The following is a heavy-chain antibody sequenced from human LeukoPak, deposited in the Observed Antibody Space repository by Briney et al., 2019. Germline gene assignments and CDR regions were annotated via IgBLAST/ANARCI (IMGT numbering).Heavy chain of an antibody. CDR3: ARDYTGYFP. CDR1: GFTFSSYW. CDR2: IKTDGSEK. J-gene: IGHJ5*02. Sequence: PGESLRLSCEASGFTFSSYWMSWVRQAPGKGLEWVANIKTDGSEKYYVDSVKGRFTISRDNAKNSLYLQMNSLRAEDTAVYYCARDYTGYFPWGQGTLVIVSS. D-gene: IGHD3-9*01. V-gene: IGHV3-7*03.